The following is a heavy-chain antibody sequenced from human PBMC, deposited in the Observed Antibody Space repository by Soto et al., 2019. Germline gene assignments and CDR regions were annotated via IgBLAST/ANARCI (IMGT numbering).Heavy chain of an antibody. D-gene: IGHD1-26*01. J-gene: IGHJ2*01. CDR1: GFTFSSYA. CDR3: ANRTVGGYFDL. V-gene: IGHV3-23*01. CDR2: ISGSGGST. Sequence: EVQLLESGGGLVQPGGSLRLSCAASGFTFSSYAMNWVRQAPGKGLEWVSVISGSGGSTYYADAVKGRFTISRDNSKNTLYLQMNSLRAEDTAVYYCANRTVGGYFDLWGRGTLVTVSS.